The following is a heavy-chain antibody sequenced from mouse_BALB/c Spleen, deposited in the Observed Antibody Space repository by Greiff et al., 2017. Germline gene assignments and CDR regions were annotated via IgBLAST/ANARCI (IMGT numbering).Heavy chain of an antibody. CDR3: GYGNSFAY. CDR2: IDPANGNT. J-gene: IGHJ3*01. D-gene: IGHD2-10*02. CDR1: GFNIKDTY. Sequence: VQLQQSGAELVKPGASVKLSCTASGFNIKDTYMHWVKQRPEQGLEWIGRIDPANGNTKYDPKFQGKATITADTSSNTAYLQLSSLTSEDTAVYYCGYGNSFAYWGQGTLVTVSA. V-gene: IGHV14-3*02.